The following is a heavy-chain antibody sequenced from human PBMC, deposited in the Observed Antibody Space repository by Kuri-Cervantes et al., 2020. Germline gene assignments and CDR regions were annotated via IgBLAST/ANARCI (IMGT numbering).Heavy chain of an antibody. V-gene: IGHV3-33*01. J-gene: IGHJ4*02. D-gene: IGHD2-2*01. Sequence: GGCLRLSCAASGFTFSTYGMHWVRQAPGKGLEWVAVIWYDGSKKNYADSVKGRFTISRDNSKNTLYLQMNSLRVEDTAMYYCVREYCSSSSCTFDYWGQGTLVTVSS. CDR2: IWYDGSKK. CDR3: VREYCSSSSCTFDY. CDR1: GFTFSTYG.